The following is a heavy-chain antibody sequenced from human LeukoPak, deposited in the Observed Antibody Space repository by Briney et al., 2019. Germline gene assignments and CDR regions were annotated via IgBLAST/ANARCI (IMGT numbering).Heavy chain of an antibody. D-gene: IGHD3-10*01. CDR2: IKQDGSEK. V-gene: IGHV3-7*01. Sequence: GGSLRLSCAASGFTFSSYWMSWVRQAPGKGLEWVANIKQDGSEKYYVDSVKGRFTISRDNAKNSLYLQMNSLRAEDTAVYYCARDPYYPYYYYGMDVWGQGTTVTVSS. CDR3: ARDPYYPYYYYGMDV. J-gene: IGHJ6*02. CDR1: GFTFSSYW.